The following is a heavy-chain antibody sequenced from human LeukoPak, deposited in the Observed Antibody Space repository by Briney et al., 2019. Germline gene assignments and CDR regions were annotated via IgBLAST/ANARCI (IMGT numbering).Heavy chain of an antibody. CDR1: GYTFTGYY. CDR3: ARTEMATNGMDY. V-gene: IGHV1-2*02. D-gene: IGHD5-24*01. Sequence: VASVKVSCKASGYTFTGYYMHWVRQAPGQGLEWMGWINPNSGGTNYAQKFQGRVTMTRDTSISTAYLELSRLRSDDTAVYYCARTEMATNGMDYWGQGTLVTVSS. CDR2: INPNSGGT. J-gene: IGHJ4*02.